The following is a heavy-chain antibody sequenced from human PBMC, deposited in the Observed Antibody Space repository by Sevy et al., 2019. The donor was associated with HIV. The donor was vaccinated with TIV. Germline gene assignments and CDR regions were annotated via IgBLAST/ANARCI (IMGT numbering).Heavy chain of an antibody. V-gene: IGHV1-2*02. J-gene: IGHJ4*02. CDR2: INPNTGGT. Sequence: ASVKVSCKASGYTFTGYYIHWERQAPGQGLEWMGWINPNTGGTNYAQKFQGRVTMTRDTSTSSAYMELSGLGSDDTAVFYCARGPKGPNPIDYWGQGTLVTVSS. CDR1: GYTFTGYY. CDR3: ARGPKGPNPIDY.